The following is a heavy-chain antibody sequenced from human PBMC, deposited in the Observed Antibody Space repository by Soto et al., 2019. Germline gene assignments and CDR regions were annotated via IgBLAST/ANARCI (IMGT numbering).Heavy chain of an antibody. V-gene: IGHV1-2*04. CDR1: GYSFTSYG. CDR3: ATWVDYGDFEGFDF. D-gene: IGHD4-17*01. J-gene: IGHJ4*02. CDR2: VDPNGGGS. Sequence: ASVKVSCKASGYSFTSYGISWVRQAPGQGLEWMGWVDPNGGGSNSAQKFQGSVTMTWDTSITTAYLDLTRLTTNDTATYFCATWVDYGDFEGFDFWGQGTLVTVSS.